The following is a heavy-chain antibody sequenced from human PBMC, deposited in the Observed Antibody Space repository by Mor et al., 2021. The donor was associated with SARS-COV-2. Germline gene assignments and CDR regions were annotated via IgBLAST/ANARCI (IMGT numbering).Heavy chain of an antibody. J-gene: IGHJ3*02. Sequence: LTISRDNSKNTLYLQMNSLRAEDTAVYYCARGTYSSGWGTFDAFDIWGQGTMVTVSS. CDR3: ARGTYSSGWGTFDAFDI. D-gene: IGHD6-19*01. V-gene: IGHV3-30*07.